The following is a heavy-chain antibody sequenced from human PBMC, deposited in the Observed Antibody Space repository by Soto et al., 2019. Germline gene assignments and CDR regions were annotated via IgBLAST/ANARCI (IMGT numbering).Heavy chain of an antibody. D-gene: IGHD2-2*01. J-gene: IGHJ6*03. CDR3: ARDSVGVGPAADYYYYYMDV. CDR1: GGSISSYY. CDR2: IYYSGST. Sequence: PSETLSLTCTVSGGSISSYYWSWIRQPPGKGLEWIGYIYYSGSTNYNPSLKSRVTISVDTSKNQFSLKLSSVTAADTAVYYCARDSVGVGPAADYYYYYMDVWGKGTTVTVS. V-gene: IGHV4-59*01.